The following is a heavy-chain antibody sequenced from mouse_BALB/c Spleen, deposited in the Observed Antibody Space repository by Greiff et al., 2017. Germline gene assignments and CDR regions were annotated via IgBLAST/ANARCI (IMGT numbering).Heavy chain of an antibody. Sequence: EVQLQESGPGLVKPSQSLSLTCSVTGYSITSGYYWNWIRQFPGNKLEWMGYISYDGSNNYNPSLKNRISITRDTSKNQFFLKLNSVTTEDTATYYCARGGDYYGSPFWFAYWGQGTLVTVSA. D-gene: IGHD1-1*01. CDR2: ISYDGSN. V-gene: IGHV3-6*02. CDR1: GYSITSGYY. CDR3: ARGGDYYGSPFWFAY. J-gene: IGHJ3*01.